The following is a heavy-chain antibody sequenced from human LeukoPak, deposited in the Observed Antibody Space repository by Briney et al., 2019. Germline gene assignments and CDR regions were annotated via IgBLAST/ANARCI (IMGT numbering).Heavy chain of an antibody. V-gene: IGHV1-18*01. CDR2: ISAYNGNT. CDR1: GYTFTSYG. CDR3: ARDYRSIAAAGTVQYYYYYGMDV. Sequence: GASVQVSCKASGYTFTSYGISWVRRAPGQGLEWRGWISAYNGNTNYSQKLQGRVTMTTDTSTSTAYMELRSLRSDDTAVYYCARDYRSIAAAGTVQYYYYYGMDVWGQGTTVTVSS. J-gene: IGHJ6*02. D-gene: IGHD6-13*01.